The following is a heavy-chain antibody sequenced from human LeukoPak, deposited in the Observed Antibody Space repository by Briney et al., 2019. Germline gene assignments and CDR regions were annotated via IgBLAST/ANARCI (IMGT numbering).Heavy chain of an antibody. D-gene: IGHD3-22*01. V-gene: IGHV3-23*01. Sequence: GGSLRLSCAAPGFTFSNYGLSWARQAPGKGLEWVSGISGSGGSTYYADSVKGRFTISRDNSKNTLYLQMNSLRAEDTAVYYCAKGISMIVVVIVFDYWGQGTLVTVSS. J-gene: IGHJ4*02. CDR3: AKGISMIVVVIVFDY. CDR2: ISGSGGST. CDR1: GFTFSNYG.